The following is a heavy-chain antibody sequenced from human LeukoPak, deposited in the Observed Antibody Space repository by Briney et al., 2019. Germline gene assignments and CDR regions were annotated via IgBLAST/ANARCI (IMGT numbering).Heavy chain of an antibody. D-gene: IGHD1-1*01. CDR1: GYTFTSYD. Sequence: ASVKVSCKASGYTFTSYDINWVRQATGQGLEWMGWMNPNSGNTGYAQKFQGRVTITRNTSISTAYMELSSLRSEDTAVYYCARDLRTTGTTDAFDIWGQGTMVTVSS. CDR3: ARDLRTTGTTDAFDI. V-gene: IGHV1-8*03. CDR2: MNPNSGNT. J-gene: IGHJ3*02.